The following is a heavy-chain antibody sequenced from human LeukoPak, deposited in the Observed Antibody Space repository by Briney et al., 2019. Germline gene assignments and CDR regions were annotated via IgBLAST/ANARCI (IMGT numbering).Heavy chain of an antibody. CDR3: ARANTYYYGSGSPNAFDI. CDR2: IYYSGST. J-gene: IGHJ3*02. D-gene: IGHD3-10*01. CDR1: GGSISSGGYY. V-gene: IGHV4-31*03. Sequence: SQTLSLTCTISGGSISSGGYYWSWIRQHPGKGLEWIGYIYYSGSTYYNPSLKSRVTISVDTSENQFSLKLSSVTAADTAVYYCARANTYYYGSGSPNAFDIWGQGTMVTVSS.